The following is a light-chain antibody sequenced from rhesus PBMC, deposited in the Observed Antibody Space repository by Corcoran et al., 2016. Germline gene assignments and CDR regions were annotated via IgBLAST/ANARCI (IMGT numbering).Light chain of an antibody. CDR1: QSVSSY. J-gene: IGKJ4*01. V-gene: IGKV3-53*01. CDR2: GAS. Sequence: QVILTQSPATLSLSPGERATLSCRASQSVSSYLAWYQQNPGQAPRLLLYGASSRATGIPDRFSGSGSGTEFTLTISSLEPEDFAVYYGQKYSSSPLTFGGGTKVEIK. CDR3: QKYSSSPLT.